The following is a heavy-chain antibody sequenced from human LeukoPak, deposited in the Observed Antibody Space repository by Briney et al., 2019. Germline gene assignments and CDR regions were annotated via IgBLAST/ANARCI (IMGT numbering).Heavy chain of an antibody. J-gene: IGHJ4*02. CDR3: TRDVWGSYPNLFDY. V-gene: IGHV3-74*01. D-gene: IGHD3-16*02. Sequence: PGGSLRLSCVASGFTFSSYWMHWVRQAPGKGLVWVSRINSDGDITSYADSVKGRFTISRDNAKNTLYLQMNSLRAEDTAVYYCTRDVWGSYPNLFDYWGQGTLVTVSS. CDR1: GFTFSSYW. CDR2: INSDGDIT.